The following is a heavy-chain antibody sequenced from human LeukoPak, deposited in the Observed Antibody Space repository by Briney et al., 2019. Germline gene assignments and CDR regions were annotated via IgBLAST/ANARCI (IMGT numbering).Heavy chain of an antibody. V-gene: IGHV3-21*04. J-gene: IGHJ4*02. CDR3: ARVMSSGSPLDY. CDR2: ISGSSSYI. D-gene: IGHD3-10*01. Sequence: PGGSLRLSCAASGFTFSSYNMNWVRQAPGKGLEWVSSISGSSSYIFYADSVKGRFTISRDNAKNSLYLQLNSLTAEDTAVYYCARVMSSGSPLDYWGQGTLVTVSS. CDR1: GFTFSSYN.